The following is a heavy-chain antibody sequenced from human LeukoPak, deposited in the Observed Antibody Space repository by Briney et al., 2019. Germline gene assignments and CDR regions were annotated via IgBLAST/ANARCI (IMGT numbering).Heavy chain of an antibody. V-gene: IGHV3-21*01. D-gene: IGHD6-6*01. Sequence: PGGSLRLSCAASGFTFSSYNMKWARKAPGKGLEWVSSISSSSTYIYYADSVKGRFTISRDNAKNSLYLQVNTLSAEDTAVYYCARGAARDYMDVWGKGTTVTVSS. J-gene: IGHJ6*03. CDR1: GFTFSSYN. CDR3: ARGAARDYMDV. CDR2: ISSSSTYI.